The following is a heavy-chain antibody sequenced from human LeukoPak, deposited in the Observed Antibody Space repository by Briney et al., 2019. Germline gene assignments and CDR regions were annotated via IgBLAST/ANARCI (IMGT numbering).Heavy chain of an antibody. Sequence: SETLSLTCAVYGGSFSGYYWSWIRHPPGKGLEWIGEINHSGSTNYNPSLKSRVTISVDTSKNQFSLKLSSVTAADTAVYYCARHHPSADAFDIWGQGTMVTVSS. J-gene: IGHJ3*02. CDR1: GGSFSGYY. CDR2: INHSGST. CDR3: ARHHPSADAFDI. V-gene: IGHV4-34*01.